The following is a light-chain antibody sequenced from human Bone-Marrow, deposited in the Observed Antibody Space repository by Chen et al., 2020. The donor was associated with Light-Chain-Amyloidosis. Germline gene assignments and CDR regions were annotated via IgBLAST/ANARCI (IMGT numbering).Light chain of an antibody. CDR3: QAWDTSSAP. CDR1: KLGDRY. J-gene: IGLJ2*01. CDR2: QDN. V-gene: IGLV3-1*01. Sequence: SYELTQPPSLSVSPGQTARITCSGEKLGDRYACWYQQKPGQSPVLVIQQDNKRPSGIPERFSCSTSGNIATLTISGTQTEDEAVYYCQAWDTSSAPFGGGTKLTV.